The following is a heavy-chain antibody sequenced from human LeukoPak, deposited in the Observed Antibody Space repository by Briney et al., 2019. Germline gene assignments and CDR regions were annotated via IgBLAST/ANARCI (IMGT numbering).Heavy chain of an antibody. CDR2: IYYSAST. CDR3: ARHYLGYSFDY. J-gene: IGHJ4*02. V-gene: IGHV4-59*08. D-gene: IGHD5-18*01. CDR1: SSSISSYY. Sequence: SETLSLTCTVSSSSISSYYWSWIRQAPGKGLEWIGYIYYSASTNYNPSLKSRVTISVDTSKNQFSLRLSSVTAADTAMYYCARHYLGYSFDYWGQGTLVTVSS.